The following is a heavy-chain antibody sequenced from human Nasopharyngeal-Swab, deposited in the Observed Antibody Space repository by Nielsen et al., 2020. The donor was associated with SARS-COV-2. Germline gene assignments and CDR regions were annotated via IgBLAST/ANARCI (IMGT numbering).Heavy chain of an antibody. CDR1: CGSLRSYY. CDR3: ARDSYRDAFDI. CDR2: VYFLGST. Sequence: SGTLSLPLPVSCGSLRSYYWNWVRQPPGKGLGGSWFVYFLGSTDYNPSLKSRVTISLDTSNYQFSLRLSSVTAADTAVYYCARDSYRDAFDIWGQGTMATVSS. J-gene: IGHJ3*02. V-gene: IGHV4-59*01.